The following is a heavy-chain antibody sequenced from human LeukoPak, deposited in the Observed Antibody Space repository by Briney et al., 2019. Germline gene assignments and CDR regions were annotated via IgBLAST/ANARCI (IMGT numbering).Heavy chain of an antibody. Sequence: GGSLRLSCAASASTFNRYSMIWARHAPGKGLEWVSSISSSGSHIYYTDSVKGRLTIYRDNAKNSLNLQMNSRRAEDTAVYYCARAHDDGDHDSNDAFDIWGQGTMVTVSS. CDR3: ARAHDDGDHDSNDAFDI. J-gene: IGHJ3*02. V-gene: IGHV3-21*01. CDR2: ISSSGSHI. D-gene: IGHD4-17*01. CDR1: ASTFNRYS.